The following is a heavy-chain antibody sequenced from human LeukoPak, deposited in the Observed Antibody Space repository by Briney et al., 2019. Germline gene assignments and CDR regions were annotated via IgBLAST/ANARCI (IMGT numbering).Heavy chain of an antibody. CDR2: INPNSGGT. J-gene: IGHJ4*02. CDR3: ARDGAFSGSYGPYFDY. V-gene: IGHV1-2*02. Sequence: ASVKVSCKASGYTFTGYYMHWVRQAPGQGLEWMGWINPNSGGTNYAQKFQGRVTMTRDTSISTAYMELSRLRSDDTAVYYCARDGAFSGSYGPYFDYWGQGTLVTVSS. CDR1: GYTFTGYY. D-gene: IGHD1-26*01.